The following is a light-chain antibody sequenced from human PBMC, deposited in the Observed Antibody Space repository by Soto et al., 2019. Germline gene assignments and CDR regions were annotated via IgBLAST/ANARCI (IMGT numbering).Light chain of an antibody. Sequence: QSVLTQPPSASGSPGQSVTISCTGTSSDVGAYKYVSWYQQYPGKAPKLMIYEVSKRPSGVPDRFSGSKSGNTASLTVSGLQAEDEADYYCTSYVGSNIWVFGGGTTLPVL. CDR2: EVS. CDR3: TSYVGSNIWV. CDR1: SSDVGAYKY. V-gene: IGLV2-8*01. J-gene: IGLJ3*02.